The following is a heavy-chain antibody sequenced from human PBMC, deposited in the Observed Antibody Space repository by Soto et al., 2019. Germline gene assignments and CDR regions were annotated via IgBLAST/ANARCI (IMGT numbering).Heavy chain of an antibody. J-gene: IGHJ6*02. V-gene: IGHV1-69*13. CDR1: GGTFSSYA. CDR3: ARVKNDYGDFSYYYGMDV. D-gene: IGHD4-17*01. Sequence: SVKVSCKASGGTFSSYAISWVRQAPGQGLEWTGGIIPIFGTANYAQKFQGRVTITADESTSTAYMELSSLRSEDTAVYYCARVKNDYGDFSYYYGMDVWGQGTTVTVSS. CDR2: IIPIFGTA.